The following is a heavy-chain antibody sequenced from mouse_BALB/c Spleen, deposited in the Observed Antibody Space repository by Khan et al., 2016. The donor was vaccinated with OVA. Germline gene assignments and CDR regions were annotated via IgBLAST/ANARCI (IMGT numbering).Heavy chain of an antibody. Sequence: VELVESGAELARPGASVKLSCKASGYTFTDYYINWVKQRTGQGLEWIGEISPGSGDTYYNERFKGKATMTADKSSSTAYMQLSSLTSEASAFYFCARRNYFGYTFAYWGQGTLVTVSA. CDR1: GYTFTDYY. CDR3: ARRNYFGYTFAY. CDR2: ISPGSGDT. J-gene: IGHJ3*01. V-gene: IGHV1-77*01. D-gene: IGHD1-2*01.